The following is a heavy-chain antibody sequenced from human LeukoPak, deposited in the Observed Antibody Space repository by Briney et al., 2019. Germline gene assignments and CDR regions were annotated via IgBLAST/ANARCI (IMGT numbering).Heavy chain of an antibody. CDR2: IYYSGST. V-gene: IGHV4-59*01. J-gene: IGHJ5*02. CDR1: GGSISSYY. CDR3: ARDHYYDSSGSNWFDP. D-gene: IGHD3-22*01. Sequence: PSETLSLTCTVSGGSISSYYWSWIRQPPGKGLEWIGYIYYSGSTNYNPSLKSRVTISVDTSKNQFSLKLSSVTAADTAVYYCARDHYYDSSGSNWFDPWGQGTLVTVSS.